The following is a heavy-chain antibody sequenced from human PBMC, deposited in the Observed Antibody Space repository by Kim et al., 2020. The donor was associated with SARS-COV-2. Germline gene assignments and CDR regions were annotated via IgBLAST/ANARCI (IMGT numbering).Heavy chain of an antibody. J-gene: IGHJ3*02. D-gene: IGHD2-21*02. Sequence: GGSLRLSCAASGFTFSSYGMHWVRQAPGKGLEWVAVISYDGSNKYYADSVKDRFTISRDNSKNTLYLQMNSLRAEDTAVYYCAKLKTVVTPNDAFDIWGQGTMVTVSS. CDR3: AKLKTVVTPNDAFDI. V-gene: IGHV3-30*18. CDR1: GFTFSSYG. CDR2: ISYDGSNK.